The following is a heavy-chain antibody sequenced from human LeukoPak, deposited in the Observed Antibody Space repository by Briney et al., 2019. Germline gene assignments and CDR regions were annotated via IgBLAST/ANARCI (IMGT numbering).Heavy chain of an antibody. CDR1: GFTFSSYA. J-gene: IGHJ6*03. Sequence: GGSLRLSCLASGFTFSSYAMDWVRQAPGQGLQWVSAVGTSADTYYADSVKGRFTISRDNAKNSLYLQMNSLRAEDTAVYYCARLECSGGSCTYYYYYYYMDVWGKGTTVTVSS. CDR2: VGTSADT. CDR3: ARLECSGGSCTYYYYYYYMDV. D-gene: IGHD2-15*01. V-gene: IGHV3-69-1*01.